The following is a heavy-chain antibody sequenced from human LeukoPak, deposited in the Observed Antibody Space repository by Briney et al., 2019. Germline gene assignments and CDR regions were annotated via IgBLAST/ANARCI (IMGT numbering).Heavy chain of an antibody. V-gene: IGHV4-59*08. CDR3: ANPPTYCSSTACYAPFDY. D-gene: IGHD2-2*01. CDR1: NGSISSYS. CDR2: IYNSWNT. Sequence: SETLSLTCTVSNGSISSYSWSWIRQPPGKGLEWIGYIYNSWNTNYNPSLKSRVTMSVDTSKNQFSLRLSSVTAADTAVYYCANPPTYCSSTACYAPFDYWGQGTLVTVSS. J-gene: IGHJ4*02.